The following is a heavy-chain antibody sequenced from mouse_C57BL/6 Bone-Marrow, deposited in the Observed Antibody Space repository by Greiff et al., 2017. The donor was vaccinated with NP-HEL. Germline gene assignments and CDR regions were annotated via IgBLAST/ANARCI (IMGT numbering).Heavy chain of an antibody. CDR3: ARLRPYAMDY. Sequence: EVMLVESGGGLVKPGGSLKLSCAASGFTFCDYGMHWVRQAPEKGLEWVAYISSGSSTIYYADTVKGRFTISRDNAKNTLFLQMTSLRSEDTAMYYCARLRPYAMDYWGQGTSVTVSS. V-gene: IGHV5-17*01. CDR1: GFTFCDYG. CDR2: ISSGSSTI. D-gene: IGHD1-1*01. J-gene: IGHJ4*01.